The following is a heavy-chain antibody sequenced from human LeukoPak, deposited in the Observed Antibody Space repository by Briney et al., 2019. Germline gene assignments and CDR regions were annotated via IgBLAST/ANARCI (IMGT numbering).Heavy chain of an antibody. CDR3: ARGFWNRGTWGPYYFAY. D-gene: IGHD3-3*01. J-gene: IGHJ4*02. Sequence: ASVKVSCKASGYIFTNHAMQWVRQAPGQRLEWMGWINAGNGDTKYSQNFQGRFTITRDTSAGTVYMDLSSLRYEDTAVYYCARGFWNRGTWGPYYFAYWGQGTLVTVSS. CDR1: GYIFTNHA. CDR2: INAGNGDT. V-gene: IGHV1-3*01.